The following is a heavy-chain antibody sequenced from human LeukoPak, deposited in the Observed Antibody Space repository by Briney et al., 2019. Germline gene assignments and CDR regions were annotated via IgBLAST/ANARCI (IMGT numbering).Heavy chain of an antibody. CDR3: AKDVGGNSFFDY. CDR1: GFTFSSYA. Sequence: AGGSLRLSCAASGFTFSSYAMAWVRQAPGKGLQWVSTISGDSVGTHYTDSVQGRFTISRDNSKNTLYLQMNSLRAEDTALYYGAKDVGGNSFFDYGSQGTLVTVSS. D-gene: IGHD3-3*01. J-gene: IGHJ4*02. CDR2: ISGDSVGT. V-gene: IGHV3-23*01.